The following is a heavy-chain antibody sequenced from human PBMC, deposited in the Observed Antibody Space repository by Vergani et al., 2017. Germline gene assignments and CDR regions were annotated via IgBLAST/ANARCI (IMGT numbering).Heavy chain of an antibody. Sequence: QVQLVQSGAEVKKPGASVEVSCKASGYTFTGYYMHWVRQAPGQGLEWMGWINPNSGGTNYAQKFQGRVTMTRNTSISTAYMELSSLRSEDTAVYYCARGLGRFFRTQYYYYMDVWGKGTTVTVSS. CDR3: ARGLGRFFRTQYYYYMDV. D-gene: IGHD3/OR15-3a*01. CDR2: INPNSGGT. J-gene: IGHJ6*03. V-gene: IGHV1-2*02. CDR1: GYTFTGYY.